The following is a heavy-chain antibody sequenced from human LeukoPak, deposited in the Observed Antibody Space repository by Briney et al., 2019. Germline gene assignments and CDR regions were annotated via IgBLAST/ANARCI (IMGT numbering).Heavy chain of an antibody. D-gene: IGHD6-6*01. V-gene: IGHV1-69-2*01. CDR2: VDPEDGET. CDR1: GYTFTDYC. Sequence: ATVKISCKVSGYTFTDYCMHWVQQAPGKGLEWMGLVDPEDGETIYAEKFQGRVTITADTSTDTAYMELSSLRSEDTAVYYCATIEYSSSSRAFDIWGQGTMVTVSS. J-gene: IGHJ3*02. CDR3: ATIEYSSSSRAFDI.